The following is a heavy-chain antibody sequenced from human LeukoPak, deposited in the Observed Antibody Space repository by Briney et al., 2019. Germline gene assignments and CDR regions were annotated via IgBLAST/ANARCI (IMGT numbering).Heavy chain of an antibody. CDR1: GFTFSTYS. D-gene: IGHD3-10*01. Sequence: GGSLRLSCAASGFTFSTYSMNWVRQAPGKGLEWVAVIPYDGSNKYYADSVKGRFTISRDNSKNTLYLETNSLRTEDTAVYYCARSLTMVRAYDYWGQGTLVTVSS. CDR3: ARSLTMVRAYDY. V-gene: IGHV3-30*03. J-gene: IGHJ4*02. CDR2: IPYDGSNK.